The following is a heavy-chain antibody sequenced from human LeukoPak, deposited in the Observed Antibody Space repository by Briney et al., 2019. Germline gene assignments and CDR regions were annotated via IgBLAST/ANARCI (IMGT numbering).Heavy chain of an antibody. CDR2: TSWNSGSI. CDR1: GFTFDDYA. Sequence: GGSLRLSCAASGFTFDDYAMHWVRQAPGKGLEWVSGTSWNSGSIGYADSVKGRFTISRDNAKNSLYLQMNSLRAEDTALYYCAKDRFLDGGLIDYWGQGTLVTVSS. J-gene: IGHJ4*02. CDR3: AKDRFLDGGLIDY. D-gene: IGHD4-23*01. V-gene: IGHV3-9*01.